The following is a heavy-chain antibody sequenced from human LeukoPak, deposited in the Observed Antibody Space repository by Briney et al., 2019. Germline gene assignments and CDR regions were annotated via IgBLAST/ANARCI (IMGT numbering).Heavy chain of an antibody. CDR1: GGTFSSYA. V-gene: IGHV1-69*05. Sequence: SVKVSCKASGGTFSSYAISWVRQAPGQGLEWMGRIIPIFGTANYAQKFQGRVTITTDESTTTAYMELRSLRFDDTAVYYCARDSLLRGYDFWSGYYTLMFDYWGQGTLVTVSS. CDR3: ARDSLLRGYDFWSGYYTLMFDY. J-gene: IGHJ4*02. CDR2: IIPIFGTA. D-gene: IGHD3-3*01.